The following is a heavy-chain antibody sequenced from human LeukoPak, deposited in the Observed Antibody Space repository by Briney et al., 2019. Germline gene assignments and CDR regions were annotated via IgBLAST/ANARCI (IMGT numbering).Heavy chain of an antibody. J-gene: IGHJ4*02. D-gene: IGHD1-26*01. CDR3: ARDEVGPFDY. CDR1: GYTFTDYY. Sequence: ASVTVSCTASGYTFTDYYMHWVRQAPGQGLEWMGWFNPNSGGTIYAQKFQGRVTMTRDTSISTAYMEVSSLRPDDTAVYYCARDEVGPFDYWGQGTLVTVSS. V-gene: IGHV1-2*02. CDR2: FNPNSGGT.